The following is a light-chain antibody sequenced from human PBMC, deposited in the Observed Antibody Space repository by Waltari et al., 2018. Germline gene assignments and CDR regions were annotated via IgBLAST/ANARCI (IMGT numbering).Light chain of an antibody. CDR1: QGIRND. Sequence: AIQLTQSPSSLSASVGDRVTITCRASQGIRNDLGWYQQKPGKAPKLLIYAASSLQSGVPSRFSGSGSGTDFTLTISSLQPEDFATDYCLQDYNYPWTFGQGTKVEIK. V-gene: IGKV1-6*01. CDR2: AAS. CDR3: LQDYNYPWT. J-gene: IGKJ1*01.